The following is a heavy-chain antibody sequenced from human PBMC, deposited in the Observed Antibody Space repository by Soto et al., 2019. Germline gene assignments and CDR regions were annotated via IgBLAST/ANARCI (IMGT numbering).Heavy chain of an antibody. CDR1: GGTFSGYA. CDR3: ATTTNWNAGRYYYGMDV. V-gene: IGHV1-69*12. CDR2: IISIFGTA. Sequence: QVQLVQSGAEVKKPGSSVKVPCKASGGTFSGYAISWVRQAPGQGLEWMGGIISIFGTANYAQKFQGRVTITADESTSTAYMELSSLRSEDTAVYYCATTTNWNAGRYYYGMDVWGQGTTVTVSS. D-gene: IGHD1-1*01. J-gene: IGHJ6*02.